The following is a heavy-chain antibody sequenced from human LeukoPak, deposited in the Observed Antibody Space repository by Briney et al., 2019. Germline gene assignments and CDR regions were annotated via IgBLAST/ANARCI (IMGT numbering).Heavy chain of an antibody. CDR2: VYATGTT. CDR1: GGSMNNYY. D-gene: IGHD1-26*01. CDR3: ARVGSDGSYCDF. Sequence: SETLSLTCSVSGGSMNNYYWSWVRQSADKGLEWVGHVYATGTTNYNPSLKSRVTMSIDTSKRQFSLKLNYVTATDTAVYYCARVGSDGSYCDFWGQGALVTVSS. V-gene: IGHV4-4*07. J-gene: IGHJ4*02.